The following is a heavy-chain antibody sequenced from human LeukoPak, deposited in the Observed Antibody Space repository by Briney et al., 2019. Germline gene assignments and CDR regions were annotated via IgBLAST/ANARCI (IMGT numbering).Heavy chain of an antibody. CDR2: ISSSSSYI. CDR1: GFTFSSYS. Sequence: GGSLRLSCAASGFTFSSYSMNWVRQAPGKGLEWVSSISSSSSYIYYADSVKGRFTISRDNAKNSLYLQMNILRAEDTAVYYCARARGDHYYDSSGYPDWGQGTMVTVSS. V-gene: IGHV3-21*01. D-gene: IGHD3-22*01. J-gene: IGHJ3*01. CDR3: ARARGDHYYDSSGYPD.